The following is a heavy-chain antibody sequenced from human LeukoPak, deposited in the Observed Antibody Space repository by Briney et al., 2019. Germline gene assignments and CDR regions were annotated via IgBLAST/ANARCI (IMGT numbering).Heavy chain of an antibody. CDR3: ARVREAETNPCPAH. CDR2: VYHSGTT. Sequence: SETLSLTCTVSGDSISSGDYYWSWIRQPPGTGLEWIGYVYHSGTTYYNLSLRSRVTISVDRSENQFSLNLSSVTAADTAVYYCARVREAETNPCPAHWGQGTLVTVSS. D-gene: IGHD1-14*01. CDR1: GDSISSGDYY. J-gene: IGHJ4*02. V-gene: IGHV4-30-2*01.